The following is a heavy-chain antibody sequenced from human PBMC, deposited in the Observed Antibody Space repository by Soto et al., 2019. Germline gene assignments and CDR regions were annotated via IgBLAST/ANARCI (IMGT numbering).Heavy chain of an antibody. CDR1: GFIFKMYW. V-gene: IGHV3-74*01. Sequence: GGSLRLSCAASGFIFKMYWMHWVRQSPVKGLVWISRIYNDGTYSDYADSVRGRFTISRDNVNDTLYLQMNNLRAEDSGLYYCTRGPRPISTGTGAYWGQGTQVTSPQ. J-gene: IGHJ4*02. CDR3: TRGPRPISTGTGAY. D-gene: IGHD3-10*01. CDR2: IYNDGTYS.